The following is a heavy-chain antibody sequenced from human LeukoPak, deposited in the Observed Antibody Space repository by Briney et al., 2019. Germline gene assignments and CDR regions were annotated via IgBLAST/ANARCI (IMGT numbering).Heavy chain of an antibody. CDR1: GFTLSNTW. V-gene: IGHV3-15*01. CDR2: IKSQTDGGTT. J-gene: IGHJ4*02. D-gene: IGHD3-3*01. CDR3: VKDGV. Sequence: GGSLRLSCAASGFTLSNTWMSWVRQAPGKGLEWVGRIKSQTDGGTTDYAAPVKGRFTISRDDSKNTLFLQMNSLKTEDTAMYYCVKDGVWGQGTLVTVSS.